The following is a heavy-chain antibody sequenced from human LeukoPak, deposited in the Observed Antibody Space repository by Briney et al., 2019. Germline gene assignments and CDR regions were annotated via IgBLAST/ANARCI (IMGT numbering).Heavy chain of an antibody. J-gene: IGHJ4*02. CDR1: GYTFTSYG. Sequence: ASVKVSCKASGYTFTSYGISWVRQAPGQGLEWMGWISAYNGNTNYAQKLQGRVTMTTDTSTSTAYMELRSLRSDDTAVYYCAREGYYHGSGSYQGDYWGQGTLVTVSS. V-gene: IGHV1-18*04. CDR3: AREGYYHGSGSYQGDY. D-gene: IGHD3-10*01. CDR2: ISAYNGNT.